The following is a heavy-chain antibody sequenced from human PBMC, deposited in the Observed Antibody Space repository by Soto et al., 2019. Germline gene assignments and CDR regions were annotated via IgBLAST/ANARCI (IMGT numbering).Heavy chain of an antibody. CDR2: ISYDGSNK. D-gene: IGHD3-22*01. CDR3: GVERRYDSSGYYYYFDY. J-gene: IGHJ4*02. Sequence: QVQLVESGGGVVQPGRSLRLSCAASGFTFSSYGMHWVRQAPGKGLEWVAVISYDGSNKYYADSVKGRFTISRDNCKNTLYLQMNSLRAEDTAVYYCGVERRYDSSGYYYYFDYWGQGTLVTVSS. V-gene: IGHV3-30*03. CDR1: GFTFSSYG.